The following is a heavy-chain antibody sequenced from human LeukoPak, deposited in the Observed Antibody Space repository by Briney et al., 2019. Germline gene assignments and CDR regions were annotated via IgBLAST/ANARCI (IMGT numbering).Heavy chain of an antibody. CDR2: INPNSGGT. V-gene: IGHV1-2*02. CDR3: ATDLGSSWIY. J-gene: IGHJ4*01. CDR1: GYTFTGYY. D-gene: IGHD6-13*01. Sequence: ASVKVSCKASGYTFTGYYLHWXRQAPGQGLEWMGWINPNSGGTNYAQKFQGRVTMTRDTSISTAYMELSRLSSDDTAVYYCATDLGSSWIYWGQGTLVTVSS.